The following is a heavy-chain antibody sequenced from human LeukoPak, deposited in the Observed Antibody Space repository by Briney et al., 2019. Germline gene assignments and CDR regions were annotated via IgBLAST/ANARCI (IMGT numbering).Heavy chain of an antibody. CDR3: ARDPLSTAYYFDY. Sequence: SETLSLTCTVSGGSIRSSYYYWGWIRQPPGKGLEWIGSIYDSGSTYYNPSLKSRVTISVDTSKNQFSLKLNSVTAADTAVYYCARDPLSTAYYFDYWGQGTLVTVSS. CDR1: GGSIRSSYYY. J-gene: IGHJ4*02. V-gene: IGHV4-39*02. CDR2: IYDSGST.